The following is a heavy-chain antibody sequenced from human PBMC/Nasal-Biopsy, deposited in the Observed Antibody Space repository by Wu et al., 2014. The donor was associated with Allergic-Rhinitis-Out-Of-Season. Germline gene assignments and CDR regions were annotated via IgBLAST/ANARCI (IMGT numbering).Heavy chain of an antibody. CDR3: ASKTISDYGDYDAEYFQH. D-gene: IGHD4-17*01. J-gene: IGHJ1*01. CDR2: ST. V-gene: IGHV4-39*01. Sequence: STHYIPSLKSRVTISVDTSKNQFSLKFSSVTAADTAVYYCASKTISDYGDYDAEYFQHWGQGTQVTVSS.